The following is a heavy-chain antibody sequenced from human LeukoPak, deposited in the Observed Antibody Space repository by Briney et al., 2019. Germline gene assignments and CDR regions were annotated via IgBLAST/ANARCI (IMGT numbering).Heavy chain of an antibody. CDR2: INAGNGNT. V-gene: IGHV1-3*01. CDR1: GYTFTSYA. Sequence: ASVKVSCKASGYTFTSYAMHWVRHAPGQRLEWMGWINAGNGNTKYSQKFQGRVTITRDTSASTAYMELSSLRSEDTAVYYCASSMVRGVDFDYWGQGTLVTVSS. J-gene: IGHJ4*02. D-gene: IGHD3-10*01. CDR3: ASSMVRGVDFDY.